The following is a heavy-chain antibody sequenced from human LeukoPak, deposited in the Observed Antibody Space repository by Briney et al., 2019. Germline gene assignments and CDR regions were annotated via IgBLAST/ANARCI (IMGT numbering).Heavy chain of an antibody. CDR3: ARVLFRGEVNYMDV. J-gene: IGHJ6*03. CDR1: GFTFNIYG. V-gene: IGHV3-23*01. CDR2: ISSSGGST. D-gene: IGHD3-10*01. Sequence: PGGSLRLSCAASGFTFNIYGMTWVRQAPGKGLEWVSSISSSGGSTYYADSVKGRFTISRDNSNNTLYLQMNSLRAEDTAVYYCARVLFRGEVNYMDVWGKGTTVTVSS.